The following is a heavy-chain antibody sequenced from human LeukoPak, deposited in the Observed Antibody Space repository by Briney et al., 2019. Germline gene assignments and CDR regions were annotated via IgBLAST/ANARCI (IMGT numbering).Heavy chain of an antibody. J-gene: IGHJ4*02. CDR2: IWHDGSNK. Sequence: PGGSLRLSCAASGFTFRSYGIHWVRQTPGKGLERVTMIWHDGSNKYYADSVKGRFTISRDNSKNTLYLQMNSLRAEDTAVYYCARADTAMADYFDYWGQGTLVTVSS. V-gene: IGHV3-30*02. CDR1: GFTFRSYG. CDR3: ARADTAMADYFDY. D-gene: IGHD5-18*01.